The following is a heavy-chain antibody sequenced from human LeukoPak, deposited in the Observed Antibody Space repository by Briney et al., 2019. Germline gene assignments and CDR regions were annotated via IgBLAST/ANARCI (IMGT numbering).Heavy chain of an antibody. CDR2: IYYSGST. Sequence: PSETLSLTCTVSGGPISSYYWSWIRQPPGKGLEWIGYIYYSGSTNYNPSLKSRVTISVDTSKNQFSLKLSSVTAADTAVYYCARRSDRSDYWGQGTLVTVSS. V-gene: IGHV4-59*01. CDR1: GGPISSYY. J-gene: IGHJ4*02. CDR3: ARRSDRSDY.